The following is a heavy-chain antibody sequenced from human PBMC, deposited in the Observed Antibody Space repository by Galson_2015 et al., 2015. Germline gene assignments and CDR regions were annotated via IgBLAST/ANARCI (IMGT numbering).Heavy chain of an antibody. CDR3: ARQILDYDFWSGYYPTNFDY. V-gene: IGHV3-21*01. CDR1: EFTFSSYY. CDR2: ISSTTTYI. D-gene: IGHD3-3*01. Sequence: SLRLSCAASEFTFSSYYMSWVRQAPGMGLEWVSSISSTTTYIYHADSVKGRFTISRDNAKNSLYLQMNSLGAEDTAVYYCARQILDYDFWSGYYPTNFDYWGQGTLVTVSS. J-gene: IGHJ4*02.